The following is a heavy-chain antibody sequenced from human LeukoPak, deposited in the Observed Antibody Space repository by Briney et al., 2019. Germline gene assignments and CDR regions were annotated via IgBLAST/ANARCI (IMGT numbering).Heavy chain of an antibody. CDR3: ANYRVGATTSNWFDP. V-gene: IGHV3-23*01. CDR2: ISSSGSGGNT. Sequence: QPGGSLRLSCAASGVTLSSYAMSWARQAPGKGLEWVSGISSSGSGGNTYYADSVKGRFTISRDSSKNTLFLHMNTLRAEDTAVYYCANYRVGATTSNWFDPWGQGTLVTVSS. J-gene: IGHJ5*02. D-gene: IGHD1-26*01. CDR1: GVTLSSYA.